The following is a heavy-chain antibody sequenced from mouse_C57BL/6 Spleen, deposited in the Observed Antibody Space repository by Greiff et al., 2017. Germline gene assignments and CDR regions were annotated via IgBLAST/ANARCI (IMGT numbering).Heavy chain of an antibody. CDR3: AREGTTVVGVYFDV. J-gene: IGHJ1*03. V-gene: IGHV1-18*01. D-gene: IGHD1-1*01. CDR1: GYTFPDYN. CDR2: INPNNGGT. Sequence: VQLQQPGPELVKPGASVKIPCKASGYTFPDYNMDWVKQSHGKSLEWIGDINPNNGGTIYNQKFKGKATLTVDKASSTASMDLRSLTSEDTAVYYCAREGTTVVGVYFDVWGKGTTVTVPS.